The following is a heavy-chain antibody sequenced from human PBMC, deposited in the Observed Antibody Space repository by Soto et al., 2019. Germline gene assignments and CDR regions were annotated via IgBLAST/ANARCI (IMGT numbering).Heavy chain of an antibody. V-gene: IGHV1-3*01. D-gene: IGHD3-10*01. CDR3: AKDQARSGYYYSYGMDV. J-gene: IGHJ6*02. CDR2: INAGNGNT. Sequence: ASVKVSCKASGYTFTSYAMHWVRQAPGQRLEWMGWINAGNGNTKYSQKFQGRVTITRDTSASTAYMELNSLRAEDTAVYYCAKDQARSGYYYSYGMDVWGQGTTVTVSS. CDR1: GYTFTSYA.